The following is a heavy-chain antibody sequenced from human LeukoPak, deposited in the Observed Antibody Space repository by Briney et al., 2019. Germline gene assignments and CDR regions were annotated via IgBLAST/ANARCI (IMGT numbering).Heavy chain of an antibody. V-gene: IGHV3-11*01. CDR1: GFSFSDYY. D-gene: IGHD3-9*01. CDR2: ISSGDTI. J-gene: IGHJ5*02. CDR3: ARGYILTLPNWFDP. Sequence: GGSLRLSCAASGFSFSDYYMSWIRQAPGKGLEWVSYISSGDTIYYADSVKGRFIISRDNAKNSLYLQMNSLRAEDTAVYYCARGYILTLPNWFDPWGQGTLVTVSS.